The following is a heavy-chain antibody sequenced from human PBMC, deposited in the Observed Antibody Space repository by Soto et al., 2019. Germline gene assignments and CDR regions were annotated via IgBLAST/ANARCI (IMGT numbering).Heavy chain of an antibody. CDR1: TYSFISYW. D-gene: IGHD6-6*01. V-gene: IGHV5-51*01. J-gene: IGHJ3*02. Sequence: GESLKISCKASTYSFISYWIAWVRQMPGDGLEWMGIISPDDSDTRYSPSFQGHVTISADKSISTAYLQWSSLKASDTAMYYCFFRPPFWPASSPTRTDAFDIWGQGTMVTVSS. CDR2: ISPDDSDT. CDR3: FFRPPFWPASSPTRTDAFDI.